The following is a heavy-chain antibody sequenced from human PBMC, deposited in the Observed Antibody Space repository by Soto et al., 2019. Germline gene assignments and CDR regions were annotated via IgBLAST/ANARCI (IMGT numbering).Heavy chain of an antibody. D-gene: IGHD1-26*01. V-gene: IGHV3-23*01. CDR1: GFTFSSYA. J-gene: IGHJ4*02. Sequence: EVQLLESGGGLVQPGGSLRLSCAASGFTFSSYAMSWVRQAPGKGLEWVSAISGSGGSTYYADSVKGRFTISRDNSKNTQYLQMNSLRAEDTAVYYCAKQSSGGDGFDYWGQGTLVTVSS. CDR3: AKQSSGGDGFDY. CDR2: ISGSGGST.